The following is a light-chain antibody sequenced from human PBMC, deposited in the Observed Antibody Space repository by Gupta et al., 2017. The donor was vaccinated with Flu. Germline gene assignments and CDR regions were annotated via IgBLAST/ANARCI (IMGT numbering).Light chain of an antibody. V-gene: IGLV2-8*01. CDR3: CSYAGSNTLL. J-gene: IGLJ2*01. CDR2: DVF. CDR1: SSDVGGYDY. Sequence: QSALTQPPSASGSPGQSVTISCTGTSSDVGGYDYVSWYQPHPGKAPKLMIYDVFRRPSGVPDRFSGSKSGNTASLTVSGLQAEDEADYYCCSYAGSNTLLFGGGTKLTVL.